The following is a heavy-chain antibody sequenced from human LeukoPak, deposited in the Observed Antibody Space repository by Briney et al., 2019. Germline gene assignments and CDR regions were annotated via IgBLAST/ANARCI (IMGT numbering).Heavy chain of an antibody. CDR3: ARLWIQLWLPNWFDP. CDR1: GGSISNYY. J-gene: IGHJ5*02. D-gene: IGHD5-18*01. V-gene: IGHV4-4*07. Sequence: SETLSLTCTVSGGSISNYYWSWIRQPAGKGLEWIGRIYTSGSTYYNPSLKSRVTISVDTSKNQFSLKLSSVTAADTAVYYCARLWIQLWLPNWFDPWGQGTLLTVSS. CDR2: IYTSGST.